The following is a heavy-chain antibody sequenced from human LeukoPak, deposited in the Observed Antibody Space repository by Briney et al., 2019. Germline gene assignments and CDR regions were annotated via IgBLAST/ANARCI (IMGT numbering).Heavy chain of an antibody. CDR3: ARGDTAMALDP. CDR1: GFTFSSYG. Sequence: GGSLRLSCAASGFTFSSYGMHWVRQAPGKGLEWVAVIWYDGSNKYYADSVKGRFTISRDNSKNTLYLQMNSLRDEDTAVYYCARGDTAMALDPWGQGTLVTVSS. CDR2: IWYDGSNK. D-gene: IGHD5-18*01. J-gene: IGHJ5*02. V-gene: IGHV3-33*01.